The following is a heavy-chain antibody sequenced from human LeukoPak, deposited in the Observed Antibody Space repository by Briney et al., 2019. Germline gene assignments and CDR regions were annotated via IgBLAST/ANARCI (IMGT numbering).Heavy chain of an antibody. J-gene: IGHJ2*01. CDR2: ISSNGGST. CDR1: GFTFSNAW. Sequence: GGSLRLSCAASGFTFSNAWMSWVRQAPGKGLEYVSAISSNGGSTYYANSVKGRLTISRDNAKNSLYLQMNSLRAEDTAVYYCARSQNWYFDLWGRGTLVTVSS. V-gene: IGHV3-64*01. CDR3: ARSQNWYFDL.